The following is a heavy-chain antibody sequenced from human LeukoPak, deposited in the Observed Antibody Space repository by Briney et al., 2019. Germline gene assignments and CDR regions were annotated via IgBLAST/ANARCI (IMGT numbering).Heavy chain of an antibody. V-gene: IGHV3-15*01. Sequence: PGGSLRLSCAASGFTFSSYAMSWVRQAPGKGLEWVGRTKSKTDGGTTDYAAPVKGRFTISRDDSKNTLYLQMNSLKTEDTAVYYCTTELVVVPAARDYWGQGTLVTVSS. CDR2: TKSKTDGGTT. CDR3: TTELVVVPAARDY. CDR1: GFTFSSYA. J-gene: IGHJ4*02. D-gene: IGHD2-2*01.